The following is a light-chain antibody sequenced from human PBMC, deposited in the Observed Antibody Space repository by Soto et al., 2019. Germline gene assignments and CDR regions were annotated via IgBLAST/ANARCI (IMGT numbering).Light chain of an antibody. Sequence: DIQLTQSPSSLSASVGDRVTITCRASQSINSYLNWYQQKPGKAPKLLIYAASSLHSGVPTRFRGSESGTDFTLTISSLHPEDVATYYCQQRGTFGQGTKVEIK. J-gene: IGKJ1*01. CDR3: QQRGT. CDR1: QSINSY. V-gene: IGKV1-39*01. CDR2: AAS.